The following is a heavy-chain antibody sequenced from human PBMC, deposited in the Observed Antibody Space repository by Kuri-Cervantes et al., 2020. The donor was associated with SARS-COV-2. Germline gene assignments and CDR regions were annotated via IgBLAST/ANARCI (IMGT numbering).Heavy chain of an antibody. CDR1: GFTFSDYY. J-gene: IGHJ4*02. V-gene: IGHV3-11*01. D-gene: IGHD6-13*01. Sequence: GGSLRLSCAASGFTFSDYYMSWIRQAPGKGLEWVSYISNSGSTIYYADSVKGRFTISRDNAKNSLYLQMNSLRAEDTAVYYCARGYSNSWYRGQASYWGQGTLVTVSS. CDR3: ARGYSNSWYRGQASY. CDR2: ISNSGSTI.